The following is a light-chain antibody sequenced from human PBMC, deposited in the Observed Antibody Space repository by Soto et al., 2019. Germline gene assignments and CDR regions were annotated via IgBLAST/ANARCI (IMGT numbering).Light chain of an antibody. V-gene: IGLV1-40*01. CDR3: QSYDSTLSGWV. Sequence: QSVLTQPPSVSGAPGQRVTISCTGSSSNIGAGYHVHWYQHLPGTAPKLLIYGNSNRPSGVPDRFTGSKSGTSASLAITGLQAEDEGDYYCQSYDSTLSGWVFGGRTKVTVL. J-gene: IGLJ3*02. CDR1: SSNIGAGYH. CDR2: GNS.